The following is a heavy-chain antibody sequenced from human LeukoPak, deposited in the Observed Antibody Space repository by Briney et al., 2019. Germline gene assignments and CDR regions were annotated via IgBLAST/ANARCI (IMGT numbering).Heavy chain of an antibody. CDR2: MNPNSGNT. Sequence: GASVKVSCKASGYTFTSYDINWVRQATGQGLEWMGWMNPNSGNTGYAQKFQGRVTITRNTSISTAYMELSSLRSEDTAVYYCARVPSNYYYYYMDVWGKGTTVTVSS. J-gene: IGHJ6*03. CDR1: GYTFTSYD. V-gene: IGHV1-8*03. D-gene: IGHD2-2*01. CDR3: ARVPSNYYYYYMDV.